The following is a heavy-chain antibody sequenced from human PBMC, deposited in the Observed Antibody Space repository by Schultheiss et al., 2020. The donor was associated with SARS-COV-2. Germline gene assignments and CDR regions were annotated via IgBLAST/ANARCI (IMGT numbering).Heavy chain of an antibody. CDR1: GGSISSGSYY. CDR3: ARVAFRILDH. J-gene: IGHJ4*02. V-gene: IGHV4-61*10. CDR2: IYYSGST. D-gene: IGHD2/OR15-2a*01. Sequence: SETLSLTCAVSGGSISSGSYYWSWIRQPAGKGLEWIGYIYYSGSTNYNPSLKSRVTISVDTSKNQFSLQLNSVTPEDTAVYYCARVAFRILDHWGQGTLVTVSS.